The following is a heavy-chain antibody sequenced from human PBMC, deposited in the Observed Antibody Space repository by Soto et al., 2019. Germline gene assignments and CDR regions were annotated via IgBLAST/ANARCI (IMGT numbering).Heavy chain of an antibody. CDR1: GFTFSSYS. D-gene: IGHD1-26*01. CDR2: ISSSSSYI. V-gene: IGHV3-21*01. Sequence: GGSLRLSCAASGFTFSSYSMYWVRQAPGKGLEWVSSISSSSSYIYYADSVKGRFTISRDNAKNSLYLQMNSLRAEDTAVYYCARDPVQWELPNWGQGTLVTVSS. J-gene: IGHJ4*02. CDR3: ARDPVQWELPN.